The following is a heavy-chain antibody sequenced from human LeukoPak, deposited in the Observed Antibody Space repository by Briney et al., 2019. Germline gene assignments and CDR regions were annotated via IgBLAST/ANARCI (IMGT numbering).Heavy chain of an antibody. CDR1: GYTFTGYY. V-gene: IGHV1-2*02. D-gene: IGHD4-17*01. J-gene: IGHJ4*02. Sequence: ASVKVSCKASGYTFTGYYMHWVRQAPGQGLEWMLWINPNRGGTNYAQKFQGRVTMTRDTSISTAYMELSRLRSDDTAVYYCARTHDYGDYVLNYWGQGTLVTVSS. CDR2: INPNRGGT. CDR3: ARTHDYGDYVLNY.